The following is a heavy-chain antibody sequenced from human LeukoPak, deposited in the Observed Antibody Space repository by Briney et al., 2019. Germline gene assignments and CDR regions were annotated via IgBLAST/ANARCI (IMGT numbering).Heavy chain of an antibody. J-gene: IGHJ4*02. D-gene: IGHD2-21*01. CDR1: GGSISSTNYY. Sequence: ESSETLSLTCTVSGGSISSTNYYWGWIRQPPGKGLEWIGSIYYSGSTYYNPSLKSRVTISVDKSKNQFSLKLSSVTAADTAVHYCARPSVISPHCGGDCYHFDYWGQGTLVTVSS. V-gene: IGHV4-39*07. CDR2: IYYSGST. CDR3: ARPSVISPHCGGDCYHFDY.